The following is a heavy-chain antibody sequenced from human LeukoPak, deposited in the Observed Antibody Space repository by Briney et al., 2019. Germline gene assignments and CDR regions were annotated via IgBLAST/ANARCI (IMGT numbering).Heavy chain of an antibody. CDR3: AKILYSSGWFLFDY. Sequence: GGSLRLSCAASGFTFSSYGMHWVRQAPGKGLEWVAFIRYDGSNKYYAASVKGRFTISRDNSKNTLYLQMNSLRAEDTAVYYCAKILYSSGWFLFDYWGQGTLVTVSS. J-gene: IGHJ4*02. V-gene: IGHV3-30*02. CDR1: GFTFSSYG. D-gene: IGHD6-19*01. CDR2: IRYDGSNK.